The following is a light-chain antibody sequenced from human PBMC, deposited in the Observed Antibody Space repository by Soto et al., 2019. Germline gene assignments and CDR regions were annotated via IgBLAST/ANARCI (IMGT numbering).Light chain of an antibody. CDR1: SSNIGAGYD. V-gene: IGLV1-40*01. J-gene: IGLJ1*01. Sequence: QSVLTQPPSVSGAPGQRVTISCTGSSSNIGAGYDVHWYQQLPGTAPKLLIYGNSNRPSGVPERFSGSKSGTSASLAITGLQAEDEADYYCQSYDGSLSGYVFGTGTKLTVL. CDR3: QSYDGSLSGYV. CDR2: GNS.